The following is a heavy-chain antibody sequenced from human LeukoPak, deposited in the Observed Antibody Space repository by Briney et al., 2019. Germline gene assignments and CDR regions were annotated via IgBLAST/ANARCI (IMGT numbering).Heavy chain of an antibody. D-gene: IGHD6-13*01. V-gene: IGHV3-48*03. J-gene: IGHJ4*02. CDR1: GFTFSSYE. CDR2: ISSSGSTI. Sequence: GGSLRLSCAASGFTFSSYEMNWVRQAPGKGLEWVSYISSSGSTIYYADSLKGRFTISRDNAKNSLYLQMNSLRAEDTAVYYCARGSSSWYYFDYWGQGTLVTVSS. CDR3: ARGSSSWYYFDY.